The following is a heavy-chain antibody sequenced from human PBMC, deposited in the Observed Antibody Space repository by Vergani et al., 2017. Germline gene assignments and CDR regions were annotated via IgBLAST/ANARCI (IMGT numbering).Heavy chain of an antibody. Sequence: QLQLQESGPGLVKPSETLSLTCTVSGGSISSSSYYWGWIRQPPGKGLEWIGSIYYSGSTYYNPSLKSRVTISVDTSKNQFSLKLSSVTAADTAVYYWASGYYDSSGYYPPDYWGQGTLVTVSS. J-gene: IGHJ4*02. V-gene: IGHV4-39*07. CDR1: GGSISSSSYY. CDR2: IYYSGST. CDR3: ASGYYDSSGYYPPDY. D-gene: IGHD3-22*01.